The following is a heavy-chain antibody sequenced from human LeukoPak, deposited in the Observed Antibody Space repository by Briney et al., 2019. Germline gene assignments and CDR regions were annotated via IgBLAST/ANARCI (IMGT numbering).Heavy chain of an antibody. CDR3: AREYYDYVWGSYRAFDY. D-gene: IGHD3-16*02. CDR1: GGSISSGGYY. Sequence: SETLSLTCTVSGGSISSGGYYWSWIRQPPGKGLEWIGYIYYSGSTNYNPSLKSRVTISVDTSKNQFSLKLSSVTAADTAVYYCAREYYDYVWGSYRAFDYWGQGTLVTVSS. CDR2: IYYSGST. V-gene: IGHV4-61*08. J-gene: IGHJ4*02.